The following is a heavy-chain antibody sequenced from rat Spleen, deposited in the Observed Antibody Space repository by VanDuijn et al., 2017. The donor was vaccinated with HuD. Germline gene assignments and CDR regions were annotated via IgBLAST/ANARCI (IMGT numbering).Heavy chain of an antibody. V-gene: IGHV5-27*01. Sequence: EVQLEESGGGLVQPGRSLKLSCAASGFIFSNYYMAWVRQAPTKGLEWVAYISTGGGGYYRDSVKGRFTISRDNAESTLYLQMDSLRSEDTATYYCTTGVYPGNFDYWGQGVMVTVSS. CDR3: TTGVYPGNFDY. D-gene: IGHD1-4*01. J-gene: IGHJ2*01. CDR1: GFIFSNYY. CDR2: ISTGGGG.